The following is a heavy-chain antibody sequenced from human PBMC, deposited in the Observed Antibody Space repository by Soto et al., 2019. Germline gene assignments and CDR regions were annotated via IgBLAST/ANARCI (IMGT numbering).Heavy chain of an antibody. D-gene: IGHD2-15*01. CDR1: GGTFSSYA. J-gene: IGHJ6*02. Sequence: QVQLVQSGAEVKKPGSSVKVSCKASGGTFSSYAISWVRQAPGQGLEWMGGIIPIFGTANYAQKFQGRVTITADESTSTAYMELSSLRSEDTAVYYCARTDIVVVVAAGSYYYGMDVWGQGTTVTVSS. CDR2: IIPIFGTA. CDR3: ARTDIVVVVAAGSYYYGMDV. V-gene: IGHV1-69*12.